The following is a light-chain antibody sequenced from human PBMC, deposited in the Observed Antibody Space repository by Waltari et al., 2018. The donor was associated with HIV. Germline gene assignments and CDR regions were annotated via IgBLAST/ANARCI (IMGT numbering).Light chain of an antibody. Sequence: QSVLTQPPSVSGAPGQRVTISCTGSSSNIGAGYDVHWYQQLPGTAPKLLLYGNSMRPSGVPDRFSGSKSGTPAALAITGLQAEDEADYYCQSYDSTGVFGGGTKLTGL. J-gene: IGLJ3*02. CDR1: SSNIGAGYD. V-gene: IGLV1-40*01. CDR3: QSYDSTGV. CDR2: GNS.